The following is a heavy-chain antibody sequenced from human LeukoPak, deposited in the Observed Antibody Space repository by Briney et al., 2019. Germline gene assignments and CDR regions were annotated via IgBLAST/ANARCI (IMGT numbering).Heavy chain of an antibody. D-gene: IGHD2-21*02. V-gene: IGHV3-23*01. Sequence: PGGSLRLSCAASGFTFSSHAMSWVRQAPGKGLEWVSAISGSGGSTYYADSVKGRFTISRDNSKNTLYLQMNSLRAEDTAVYYCAKGRRRTIVVVTANVKGAFDIWGQGTMVTVSS. CDR3: AKGRRRTIVVVTANVKGAFDI. CDR2: ISGSGGST. CDR1: GFTFSSHA. J-gene: IGHJ3*02.